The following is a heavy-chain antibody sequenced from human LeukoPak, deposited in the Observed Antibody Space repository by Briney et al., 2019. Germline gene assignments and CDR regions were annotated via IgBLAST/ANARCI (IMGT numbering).Heavy chain of an antibody. CDR2: IKGKSDGGAT. Sequence: GGSLRLSCGVFGLTFTNAWLSWVRQAPGKGLEWVGRIKGKSDGGATDHAAPVKGRFTFSRDESKDTVYLQMDNLKTEDTGVYYCTTDLGWNDGDCWGQGTLVTVSS. CDR1: GLTFTNAW. D-gene: IGHD1-1*01. V-gene: IGHV3-15*01. CDR3: TTDLGWNDGDC. J-gene: IGHJ4*02.